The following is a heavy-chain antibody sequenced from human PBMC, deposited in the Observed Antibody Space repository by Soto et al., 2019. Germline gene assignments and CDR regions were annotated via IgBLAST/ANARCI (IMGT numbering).Heavy chain of an antibody. CDR1: GFTFSSYG. D-gene: IGHD1-26*01. Sequence: SLRLSCAASGFTFSSYGMHWVRQAPGKGLEWVAVISYDGSNKYHADSVKGRFTISRDNSKNTLYLQMNSLRAEDTAVYYCVKEKSVGATYSNYFDYWGQGTLVTVSS. J-gene: IGHJ4*02. V-gene: IGHV3-30*18. CDR2: ISYDGSNK. CDR3: VKEKSVGATYSNYFDY.